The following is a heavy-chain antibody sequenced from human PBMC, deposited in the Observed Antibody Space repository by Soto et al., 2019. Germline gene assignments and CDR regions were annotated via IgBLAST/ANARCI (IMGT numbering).Heavy chain of an antibody. J-gene: IGHJ4*02. CDR2: ISSGSTI. Sequence: GGSLRLSCAASGFTFSSYSMNWVRQAPGKGLEWVSYISSGSTIYYADSVKGRFTISRDNAKNSLYLQMNSLRAEDTAVYYCARDYSSYGPFDYWGQGTLVT. CDR3: ARDYSSYGPFDY. V-gene: IGHV3-48*01. D-gene: IGHD5-18*01. CDR1: GFTFSSYS.